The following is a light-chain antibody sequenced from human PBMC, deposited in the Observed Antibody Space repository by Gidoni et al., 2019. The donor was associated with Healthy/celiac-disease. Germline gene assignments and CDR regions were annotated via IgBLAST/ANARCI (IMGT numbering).Light chain of an antibody. CDR3: QSYDSSLRGLWV. CDR1: SSNIGAVYD. CDR2: GNS. V-gene: IGLV1-40*01. J-gene: IGLJ3*02. Sequence: QSVLTQPPSVSGDPGQRVTISCTGSSSNIGAVYDVHWYQQLPGTAPKLLIYGNSNRPSGVPDRFSGSKSGTSASLAITGLQAEDDADYYCQSYDSSLRGLWVFGGGTKLTVL.